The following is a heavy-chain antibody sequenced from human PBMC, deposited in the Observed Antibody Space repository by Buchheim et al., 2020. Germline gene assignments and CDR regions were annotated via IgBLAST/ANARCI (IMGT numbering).Heavy chain of an antibody. CDR2: ISYDGSNK. V-gene: IGHV3-30*18. CDR1: GFTFSSYG. D-gene: IGHD5-18*01. Sequence: QVHLVESGGGVVQPGRSLRLSCAASGFTFSSYGMHWVRQAPGKGLEWVAVISYDGSNKYYGDSVKGRFTISRDNSKNTLYLQMNSLRAEDTAVYYCAKDRRYSSYFDYWGQGTL. J-gene: IGHJ4*02. CDR3: AKDRRYSSYFDY.